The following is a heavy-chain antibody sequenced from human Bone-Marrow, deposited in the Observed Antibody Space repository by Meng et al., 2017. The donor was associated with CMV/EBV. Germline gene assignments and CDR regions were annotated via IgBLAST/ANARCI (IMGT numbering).Heavy chain of an antibody. J-gene: IGHJ6*02. CDR1: GFTFSSYW. Sequence: GGSLRLSCAASGFTFSSYWMSWVRQAPGKGLEWVANIKQDGSEKYYVDSVKGRFTISRDNAKNSLYLQMNSLRAEDTAVYYCAKGEYDILTGYYHTYYYYGMDVWGQGTTVTVSS. D-gene: IGHD3-9*01. CDR3: AKGEYDILTGYYHTYYYYGMDV. V-gene: IGHV3-7*01. CDR2: IKQDGSEK.